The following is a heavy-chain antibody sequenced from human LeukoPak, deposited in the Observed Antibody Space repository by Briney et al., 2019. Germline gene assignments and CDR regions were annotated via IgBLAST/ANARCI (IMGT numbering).Heavy chain of an antibody. CDR2: IYYSGST. Sequence: PSETLSLTCTVSGGSISGYYWSWIRQPPGKGLEWIGYIYYSGSTNYNPSLKSRVTISVDTSKNQFSLKLSSVTAADTAVYYCARSSLWFGELLPHNWFDPWGQGTLVTVSS. J-gene: IGHJ5*02. V-gene: IGHV4-59*08. CDR3: ARSSLWFGELLPHNWFDP. D-gene: IGHD3-10*01. CDR1: GGSISGYY.